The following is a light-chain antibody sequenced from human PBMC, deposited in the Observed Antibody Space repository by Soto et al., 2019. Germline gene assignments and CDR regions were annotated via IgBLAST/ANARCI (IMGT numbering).Light chain of an antibody. CDR2: LAS. Sequence: DIVMTQSPVSLPVTPGEPASISCRSSQSLLHSNRNNYLDWYLQKPGHSPQLLIYLASKRASGVPDRFSGCASGTDFTLNITRVEAEDVGVYFCMQSLQIPPTFGGGTRVEIK. J-gene: IGKJ4*01. CDR3: MQSLQIPPT. V-gene: IGKV2-28*01. CDR1: QSLLHSNRNNY.